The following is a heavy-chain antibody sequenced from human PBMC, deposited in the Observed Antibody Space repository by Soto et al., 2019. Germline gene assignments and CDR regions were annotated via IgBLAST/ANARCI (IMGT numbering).Heavy chain of an antibody. CDR1: GGSISGHA. D-gene: IGHD5-12*01. Sequence: SSETLSLTCTVSGGSISGHAWIWVRQPAGRGLEWIGHTYPSGSTSYNPSLRSRVTMSLDTSNNQIFLNLTSVTAADTAVFYCVRGRSYSVYDFWGPGTLVTVSS. CDR3: VRGRSYSVYDF. V-gene: IGHV4-4*07. J-gene: IGHJ4*02. CDR2: TYPSGST.